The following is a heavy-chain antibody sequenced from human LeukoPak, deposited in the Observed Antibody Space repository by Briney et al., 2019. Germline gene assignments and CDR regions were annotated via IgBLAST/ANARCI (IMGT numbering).Heavy chain of an antibody. J-gene: IGHJ3*02. CDR1: GYTFTSYY. CDR3: AREKNANSVAAAGTGALGAFDI. D-gene: IGHD6-13*01. CDR2: INPSGGST. Sequence: GASVKVSCKASGYTFTSYYMHWVRQAPGQGLEWMGIINPSGGSTSYAQKFQGGVTMTRDTSTSTVYMELSSLRSEDTAVYYCAREKNANSVAAAGTGALGAFDIWGQGTMVTVSS. V-gene: IGHV1-46*01.